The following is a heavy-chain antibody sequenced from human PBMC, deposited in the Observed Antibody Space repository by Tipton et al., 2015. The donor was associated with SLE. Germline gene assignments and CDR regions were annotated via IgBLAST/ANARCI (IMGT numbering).Heavy chain of an antibody. CDR3: ARGRRASDAFDL. J-gene: IGHJ3*01. V-gene: IGHV4-34*01. Sequence: TLSLTCAVYGGSFSGYYWSWVRQAPGKGLGWVGEIKHGGSTYYNPSLKSRVTMSVDTSKNQFSLRLNSVTAADTAVYYCARGRRASDAFDLWGQGTLVTVSS. CDR2: IKHGGST. CDR1: GGSFSGYY.